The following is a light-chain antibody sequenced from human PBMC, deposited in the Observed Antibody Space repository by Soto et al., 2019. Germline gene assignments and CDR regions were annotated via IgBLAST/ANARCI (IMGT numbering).Light chain of an antibody. J-gene: IGLJ1*01. CDR1: SSNIGSND. Sequence: QSVLTQPPSVSSAPGQKVTISCSGNSSNIGSNDVSWYQQLPGKAPKLLIYENSQRPSVIPDRFSGSKSGTSATLGITGLQTGDEGDYYCGTWDSSLIALFGTGTKLTVL. CDR2: ENS. CDR3: GTWDSSLIAL. V-gene: IGLV1-51*02.